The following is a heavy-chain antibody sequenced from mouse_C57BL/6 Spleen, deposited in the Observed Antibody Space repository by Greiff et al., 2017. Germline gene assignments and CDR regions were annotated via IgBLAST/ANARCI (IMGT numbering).Heavy chain of an antibody. Sequence: QVQLQQPGAELVRPGSSVKLSCKASGYTFTSYWMHWVKQRPIQGLEWIGNIDPSDSETHYNQKFKDKATLTVDKSSSTAYMQLSSLTSEDSAVYYCARSTVVAPGYFDVWGTGTTVTVSS. CDR3: ARSTVVAPGYFDV. CDR1: GYTFTSYW. V-gene: IGHV1-52*01. D-gene: IGHD1-1*01. J-gene: IGHJ1*03. CDR2: IDPSDSET.